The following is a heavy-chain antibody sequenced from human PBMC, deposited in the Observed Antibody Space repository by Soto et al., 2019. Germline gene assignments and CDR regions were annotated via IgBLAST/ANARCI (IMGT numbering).Heavy chain of an antibody. V-gene: IGHV4-38-2*01. CDR2: VYHSGTT. CDR3: AKGNYRGNIYAYDY. D-gene: IGHD5-18*01. CDR1: GYFISNGYH. J-gene: IGHJ4*02. Sequence: SETLSLTCAVSGYFISNGYHWGWIRQSPGKGLEWVGSVYHSGTTYYNPSLRRRVTVSVDTSKNQFSLRLNSVTTADTAVYYCAKGNYRGNIYAYDYWGQGTLVTVSS.